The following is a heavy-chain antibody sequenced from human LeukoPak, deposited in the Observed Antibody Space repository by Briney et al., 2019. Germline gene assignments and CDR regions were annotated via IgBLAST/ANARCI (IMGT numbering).Heavy chain of an antibody. CDR3: ARDLNGWLGAGAFDI. Sequence: GGSLRLSCAASGFTFSSYSMNWVRQAPGKGLEWVSSISSSSSYIYYADSVKGRFTISRDNAKNSLYLQMNSLRAEDTAVYYCARDLNGWLGAGAFDIWGQGTMVTVSS. CDR2: ISSSSSYI. V-gene: IGHV3-21*01. CDR1: GFTFSSYS. J-gene: IGHJ3*02. D-gene: IGHD6-19*01.